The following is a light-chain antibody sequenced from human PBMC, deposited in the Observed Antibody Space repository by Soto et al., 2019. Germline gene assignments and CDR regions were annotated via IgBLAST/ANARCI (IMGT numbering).Light chain of an antibody. CDR2: GAS. Sequence: EIVMTQSPATLSVSPGERATLSCRASQSVSSNLAWYQQKPGQAPRLLIYGASTRATGIPARFSGSGSGTEFPLTINRLQSEDFAVYYCQQYDNWTWTFGQGTKVDTK. V-gene: IGKV3-15*01. CDR3: QQYDNWTWT. J-gene: IGKJ1*01. CDR1: QSVSSN.